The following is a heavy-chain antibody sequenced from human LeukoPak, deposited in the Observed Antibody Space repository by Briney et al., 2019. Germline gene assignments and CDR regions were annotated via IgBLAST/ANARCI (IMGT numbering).Heavy chain of an antibody. Sequence: GASVKVSCKASGYTFTSYYMHWVRQAPGQGLEWMGIINPTGGRTSYAQKFQGRVTMTRDTSTSTVYMELSSLRSEDTAVYYCARCVRGMIVVVTYYYGMDVWGQGTTVTVSS. J-gene: IGHJ6*02. V-gene: IGHV1-46*01. D-gene: IGHD3-22*01. CDR2: INPTGGRT. CDR1: GYTFTSYY. CDR3: ARCVRGMIVVVTYYYGMDV.